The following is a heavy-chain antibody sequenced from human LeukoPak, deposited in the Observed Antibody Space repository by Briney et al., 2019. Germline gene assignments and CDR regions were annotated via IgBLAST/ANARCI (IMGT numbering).Heavy chain of an antibody. V-gene: IGHV1-18*01. Sequence: GASVKVSCKASGYTFTSYGISWVRQAPGQGLEWMGWISAYNGNTNYAQKLQGRVTMTTDTSTSTAYMELRSLRSDDTAVYYCARGSERAIVGATTPPTFDYWGQGTLVTVSS. J-gene: IGHJ4*02. CDR2: ISAYNGNT. D-gene: IGHD1-26*01. CDR3: ARGSERAIVGATTPPTFDY. CDR1: GYTFTSYG.